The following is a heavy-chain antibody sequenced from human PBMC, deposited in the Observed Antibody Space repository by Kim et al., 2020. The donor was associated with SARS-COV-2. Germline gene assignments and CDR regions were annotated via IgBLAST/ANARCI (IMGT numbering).Heavy chain of an antibody. CDR3: ARGGSSWYGEGSQNWYFDL. J-gene: IGHJ2*01. CDR2: ISSSSTYT. D-gene: IGHD6-13*01. Sequence: GGSLRLSCAASGFTFSDYSMNWIRQAPGKGLEWVSYISSSSTYTNYADSVKGRFSISRDNAKNSLYLQMNSLRAEDTAVYYCARGGSSWYGEGSQNWYFDLWGRGTLVTVSS. CDR1: GFTFSDYS. V-gene: IGHV3-11*05.